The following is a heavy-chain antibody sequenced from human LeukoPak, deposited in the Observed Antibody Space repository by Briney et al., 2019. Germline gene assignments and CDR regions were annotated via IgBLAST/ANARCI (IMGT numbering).Heavy chain of an antibody. Sequence: PSETLSLTCTVSGGSISRYYWSWIRQPPGKGLEWIGYIYYSGSTNYNPSLKSRVTISVDTSKNQFSLKLSSVTAADTAVYYCAMCPIGPRGRNYYGSGSRWFDPWGQGTLVTVSS. D-gene: IGHD3-10*01. CDR1: GGSISRYY. CDR3: AMCPIGPRGRNYYGSGSRWFDP. CDR2: IYYSGST. J-gene: IGHJ5*02. V-gene: IGHV4-59*01.